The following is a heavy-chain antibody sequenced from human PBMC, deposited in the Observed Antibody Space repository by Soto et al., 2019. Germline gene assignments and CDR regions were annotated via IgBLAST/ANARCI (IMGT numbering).Heavy chain of an antibody. CDR1: GFTFSSYG. CDR2: ISSSSTFI. CDR3: ARDPIPFSGSYTLDP. Sequence: GGSLSLSCAASGFTFSSYGMNWVRQAPGKGLEWVASISSSSTFIYYADSVKGRFSISRDDAKNSMHLQMNRLRAEDTAVYYCARDPIPFSGSYTLDPWGQGTVVTSPQ. V-gene: IGHV3-21*01. D-gene: IGHD1-26*01. J-gene: IGHJ5*02.